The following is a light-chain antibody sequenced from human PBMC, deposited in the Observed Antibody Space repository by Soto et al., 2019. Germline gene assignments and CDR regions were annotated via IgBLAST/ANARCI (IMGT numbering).Light chain of an antibody. CDR2: TSF. CDR3: QQAFSAEWT. CDR1: QSISSY. Sequence: DIQMTQPPSSLSASVGDRVTITRRESQSISSYLNWYQQKPGEAPNLLIHTSFTLYSGVPSRFSGTGSGTDFTLTISSLQPEDFATYFCQQAFSAEWTFGQGTKVDI. V-gene: IGKV1-39*01. J-gene: IGKJ1*01.